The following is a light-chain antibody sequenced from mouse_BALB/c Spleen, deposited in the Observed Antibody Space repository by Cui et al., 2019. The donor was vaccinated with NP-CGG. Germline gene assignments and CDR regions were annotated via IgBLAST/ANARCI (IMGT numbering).Light chain of an antibody. V-gene: IGLV1*01. Sequence: AVVTQESALTTTPGETVTLTCRSSTGAVTTSNYANGVQEKPAHLFTGLIGGTNNRTPGVPARFSGSLIGDKAALTITGAQTEDEAIYFCALWYSNHWVFGGGTKLTVL. CDR1: TGAVTTSNY. CDR2: GTN. CDR3: ALWYSNHWV. J-gene: IGLJ1*01.